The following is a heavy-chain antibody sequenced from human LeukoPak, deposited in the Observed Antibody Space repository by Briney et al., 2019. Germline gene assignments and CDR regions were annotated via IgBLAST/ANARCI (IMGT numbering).Heavy chain of an antibody. CDR2: ISSSSSYI. J-gene: IGHJ4*02. V-gene: IGHV3-21*01. CDR3: ARSRGYRGYDPWGY. CDR1: GFTFSSYS. Sequence: GGSLRLSCAASGFTFSSYSMNWVRQAPGKGLGWVSSISSSSSYIYYADSVKGRFTISRDNAKNLLYLQMNSLRAEDTAVYYCARSRGYRGYDPWGYWGQGTLVTVSS. D-gene: IGHD5-12*01.